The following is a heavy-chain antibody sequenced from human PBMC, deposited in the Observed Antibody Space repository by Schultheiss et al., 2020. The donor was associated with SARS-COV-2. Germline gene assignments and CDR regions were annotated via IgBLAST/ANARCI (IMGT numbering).Heavy chain of an antibody. CDR3: AREGAHCDIATCYRWLDP. CDR1: GGSISSGSYY. CDR2: IYTSGST. V-gene: IGHV4-61*02. J-gene: IGHJ5*02. D-gene: IGHD2-15*01. Sequence: SETLSLTCTVSGGSISSGSYYWSWIRQPAGKGLEWIGRIYTSGSTNYNPSLKSRVTMSVDTSKNQFSLKLTSVTAADTAVYYCAREGAHCDIATCYRWLDPWGQGTLVTVSS.